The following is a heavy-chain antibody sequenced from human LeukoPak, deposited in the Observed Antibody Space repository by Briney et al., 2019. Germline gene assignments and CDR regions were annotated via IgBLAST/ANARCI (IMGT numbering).Heavy chain of an antibody. CDR3: ARDRSYSNFAYFDY. D-gene: IGHD4-11*01. V-gene: IGHV4-59*01. CDR1: GGSISSYY. CDR2: IYYSGST. J-gene: IGHJ4*02. Sequence: SETLSLTCTVSGGSISSYYWSWIRQPPGKGLEWIGYIYYSGSTNYNPSLKSRVTISVDTSNNQFSLRLSSVTAADTAVYYCARDRSYSNFAYFDYWGQGTLVTVSS.